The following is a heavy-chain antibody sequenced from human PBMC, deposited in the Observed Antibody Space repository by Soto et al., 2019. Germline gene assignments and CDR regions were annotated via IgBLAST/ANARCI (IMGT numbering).Heavy chain of an antibody. CDR1: GASSSRGGYY. Sequence: TLSLTCTVSGASSSRGGYYWIWIRQHPGKGLEWIGYIYYSGSTYYNPSLKSRVTISVDTSKNQFSLKLSSVTAADTAVYYCARDRAVAGIGVPSWFDPWGQGTLVTVSS. CDR2: IYYSGST. J-gene: IGHJ5*02. D-gene: IGHD6-19*01. CDR3: ARDRAVAGIGVPSWFDP. V-gene: IGHV4-31*03.